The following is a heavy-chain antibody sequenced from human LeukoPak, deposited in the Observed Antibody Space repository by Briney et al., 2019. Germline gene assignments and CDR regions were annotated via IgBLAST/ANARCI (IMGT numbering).Heavy chain of an antibody. Sequence: SETLSLTCTVSGGSISSSSYYWGWIRQPPGQGLEWIGSIYYSGSTYYNPSLKSRVTISVDTSKNQFSLKLSSVTAADTAVYYCARDSLPRYNWNYKTENWFDPWGQGTLVTVSS. J-gene: IGHJ5*02. D-gene: IGHD1-7*01. V-gene: IGHV4-39*02. CDR1: GGSISSSSYY. CDR2: IYYSGST. CDR3: ARDSLPRYNWNYKTENWFDP.